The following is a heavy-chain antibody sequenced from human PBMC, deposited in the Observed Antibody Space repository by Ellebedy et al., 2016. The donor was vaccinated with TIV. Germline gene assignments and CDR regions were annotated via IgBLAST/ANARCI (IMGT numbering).Heavy chain of an antibody. CDR3: ARDCGGDCYLEYAFDI. V-gene: IGHV4-34*01. D-gene: IGHD2-21*02. CDR1: GGSISSYY. Sequence: SETLSLTCTVSGGSISSYYWSWIRKPPGKGLEWIGEINHSGSTNYNPSLKSRVTISVDTSKNQFSLKLSSVTAADTAVYYCARDCGGDCYLEYAFDIWGQGTMVTVSS. J-gene: IGHJ3*02. CDR2: INHSGST.